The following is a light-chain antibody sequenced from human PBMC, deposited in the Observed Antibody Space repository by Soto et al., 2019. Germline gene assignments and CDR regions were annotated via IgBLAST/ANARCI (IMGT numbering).Light chain of an antibody. V-gene: IGKV3-11*01. Sequence: EIVLTQSPATLSLSPGERATLSCRASQAVGHYLAWYQQKPGQAPRLLIYDISYRATGIPARFTGSGSGTDFTRTISSLEPDDFAVYYCQQRSNWPRTFGRGTKVEIK. CDR1: QAVGHY. J-gene: IGKJ1*01. CDR2: DIS. CDR3: QQRSNWPRT.